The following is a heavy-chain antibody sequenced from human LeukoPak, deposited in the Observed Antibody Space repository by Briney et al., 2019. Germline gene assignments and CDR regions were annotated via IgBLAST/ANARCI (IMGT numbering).Heavy chain of an antibody. CDR2: MYYSGST. CDR3: ARENGYKYDY. D-gene: IGHD5-24*01. Sequence: SETLSLTCTVSGGSISSYYWSWIRQPPGKGLEWIGSMYYSGSTNYNPSLKSRVTISVDTSKNQFSLKLSSVTAADTAVYYCARENGYKYDYWGQGTPVTVSS. J-gene: IGHJ4*02. V-gene: IGHV4-59*01. CDR1: GGSISSYY.